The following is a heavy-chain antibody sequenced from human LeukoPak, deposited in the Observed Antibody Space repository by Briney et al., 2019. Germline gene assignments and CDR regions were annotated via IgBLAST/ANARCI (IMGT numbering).Heavy chain of an antibody. CDR3: AKDRIQMGSGTYRRSLGMDV. Sequence: PGGSLRLSCAASGPTFDDYAMHWVRQAPGKGLEWVSLITWDGGSTYYADSVKGRFTISRDNNKNSLYLQMDSLRPEDTALYYCAKDRIQMGSGTYRRSLGMDVWGKGTTVTVSS. V-gene: IGHV3-43D*04. D-gene: IGHD3-10*01. J-gene: IGHJ6*04. CDR2: ITWDGGST. CDR1: GPTFDDYA.